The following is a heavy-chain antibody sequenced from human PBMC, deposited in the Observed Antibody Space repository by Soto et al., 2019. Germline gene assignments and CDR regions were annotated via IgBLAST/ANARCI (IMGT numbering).Heavy chain of an antibody. CDR1: GFTFSDYY. CDR3: ATRSINYGSGSLDY. J-gene: IGHJ4*02. CDR2: ISSSSSYT. V-gene: IGHV3-11*06. D-gene: IGHD3-10*01. Sequence: VGSLRLSCAASGFTFSDYYMSWIRQAPGKGLEWVSYISSSSSYTNYADSVKGRFTISRDNAKNSLYLQMNSLRAEDTAVYYCATRSINYGSGSLDYWGQGTLVTVSS.